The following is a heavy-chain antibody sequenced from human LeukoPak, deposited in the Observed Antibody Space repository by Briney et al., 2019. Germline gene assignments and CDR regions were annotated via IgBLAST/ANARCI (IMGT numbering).Heavy chain of an antibody. D-gene: IGHD5/OR15-5a*01. CDR2: INTDGSSA. Sequence: GGSLRLSCAASGFSLCTYWMHGVRQAPGKGLVWVSHINTDGSSATYADSVKGRFTISRDNAKNTLYLQMNSLRPEDTAVYYCARDVLRRGQGILVTVSS. CDR1: GFSLCTYW. V-gene: IGHV3-74*01. J-gene: IGHJ4*02. CDR3: ARDVLR.